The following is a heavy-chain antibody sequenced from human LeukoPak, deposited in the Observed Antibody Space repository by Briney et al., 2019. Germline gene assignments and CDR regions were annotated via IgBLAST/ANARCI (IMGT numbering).Heavy chain of an antibody. J-gene: IGHJ4*02. D-gene: IGHD1-26*01. Sequence: PGRSLRLSCAASGFTFKSYAMNWVRQAPGEGLEWAAVISDDGSNKYYADSVKGRFTISRDNSKNTLYLQMNSLRAEDTAVYFCAKSQDGGRLFHFDYWGQGTLVTVSS. CDR2: ISDDGSNK. V-gene: IGHV3-30-3*02. CDR1: GFTFKSYA. CDR3: AKSQDGGRLFHFDY.